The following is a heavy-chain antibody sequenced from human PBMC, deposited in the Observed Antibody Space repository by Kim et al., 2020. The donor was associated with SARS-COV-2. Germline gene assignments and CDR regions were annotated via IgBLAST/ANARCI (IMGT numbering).Heavy chain of an antibody. CDR2: FDPEDGET. J-gene: IGHJ5*02. CDR3: ATVEGPGLWFGEFWVRSAWFDP. Sequence: ASVKVSCKVSGYTLTELSMHWVRQAPGKGLEWMAGFDPEDGETIYAQKFRGRVTMTEDTSTDTAYMELSSLRSEDTAVYYCATVEGPGLWFGEFWVRSAWFDPWGQGTLVTVSS. D-gene: IGHD3-10*01. CDR1: GYTLTELS. V-gene: IGHV1-24*01.